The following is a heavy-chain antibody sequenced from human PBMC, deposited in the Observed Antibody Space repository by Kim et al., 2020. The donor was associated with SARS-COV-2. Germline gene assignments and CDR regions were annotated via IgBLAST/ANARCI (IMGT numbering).Heavy chain of an antibody. CDR3: ARHIPHDDWLHP. V-gene: IGHV4-39*01. Sequence: SETLSLTCSVSGGSISSSSYYWAWIRQPPGKGLEWIAMIHYNGNTYYNPSLKSRATISLDTSKNHFSLEVRFVTAADTAEYYCARHIPHDDWLHPWGQGTLVTVSS. D-gene: IGHD3-3*01. J-gene: IGHJ5*02. CDR1: GGSISSSSYY. CDR2: IHYNGNT.